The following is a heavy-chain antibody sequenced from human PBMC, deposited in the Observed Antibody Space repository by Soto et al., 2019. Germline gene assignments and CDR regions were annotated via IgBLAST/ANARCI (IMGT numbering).Heavy chain of an antibody. CDR2: INHSGST. CDR3: ARGGYCSGGSCYSLPLDY. V-gene: IGHV4-34*01. D-gene: IGHD2-15*01. Sequence: PSETLSLTCAVYGGSFSGYYWSWIRQPPGKGLEWIGEINHSGSTNYNPSLKSRVTISVDTSKNQFSLKLSSVTAADTAVYYCARGGYCSGGSCYSLPLDYWGQGTLVTVSS. J-gene: IGHJ4*02. CDR1: GGSFSGYY.